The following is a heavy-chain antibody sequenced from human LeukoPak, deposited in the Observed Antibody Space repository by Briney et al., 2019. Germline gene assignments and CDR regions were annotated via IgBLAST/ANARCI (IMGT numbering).Heavy chain of an antibody. CDR3: ARGDSGPAHPYTY. CDR1: GFTFSSYS. CDR2: ISSSSSYI. J-gene: IGHJ4*02. Sequence: GGSLRLSCAASGFTFSSYSMNWVRQAPGKGLEWVSSISSSSSYIYYADSVKGRFTISRDNAKNSLYLQMNSLRAEDTAVYYCARGDSGPAHPYTYWGQGTLVTVSS. V-gene: IGHV3-21*01. D-gene: IGHD3-10*01.